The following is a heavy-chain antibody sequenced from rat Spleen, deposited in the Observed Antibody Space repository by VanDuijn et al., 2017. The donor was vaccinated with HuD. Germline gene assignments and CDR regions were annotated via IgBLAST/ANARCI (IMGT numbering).Heavy chain of an antibody. Sequence: QVQLKESGPGLVQPSQTLSPTCTVSGFSLTSYHVSWVRQPPGKGLEWMGVIWTGGSTAYNSSFKSRLSVSRDISKSQVFLKMNSLQTEDTATYYCAREVPYYWYFDFWGPGTMVTVSS. D-gene: IGHD3-1*01. CDR1: GFSLTSYH. J-gene: IGHJ1*01. V-gene: IGHV2-43*01. CDR3: AREVPYYWYFDF. CDR2: IWTGGST.